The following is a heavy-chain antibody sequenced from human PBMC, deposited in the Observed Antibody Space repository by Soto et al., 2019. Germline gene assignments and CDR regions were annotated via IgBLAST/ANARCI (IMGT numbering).Heavy chain of an antibody. CDR2: ISGTGGAA. V-gene: IGHV3-23*01. CDR1: GFTFGHSA. CDR3: AKPEEVVRGFDF. Sequence: GGSLRLSCAASGFTFGHSAMSWVRQAPGKGLEWVAAISGTGGAAYYADSVKGRFTISRDNSRDTLFLQMNSPRVDDTAIYHCAKPEEVVRGFDFWGLGTLVTVSS. D-gene: IGHD3-10*01. J-gene: IGHJ4*02.